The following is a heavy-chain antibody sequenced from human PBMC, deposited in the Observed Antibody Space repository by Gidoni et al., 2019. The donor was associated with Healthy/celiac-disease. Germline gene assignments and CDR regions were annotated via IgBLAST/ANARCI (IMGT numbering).Heavy chain of an antibody. CDR2: ISWNSGSI. V-gene: IGHV3-9*01. Sequence: EVQLVESGGGLVQPGRSLRLSCAASGFTFDDYAMHWVRQAPGKGLEWVSGISWNSGSIGYADSVKGRFTISRDNAKNSLYLQMNSLRAEDTALYYCAKGGLWFTGEPFDYWGQGTLVTVSS. CDR1: GFTFDDYA. D-gene: IGHD3-10*01. J-gene: IGHJ4*02. CDR3: AKGGLWFTGEPFDY.